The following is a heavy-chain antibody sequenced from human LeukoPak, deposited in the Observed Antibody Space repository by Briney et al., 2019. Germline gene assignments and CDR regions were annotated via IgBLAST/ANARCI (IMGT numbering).Heavy chain of an antibody. CDR2: INHSGST. V-gene: IGHV4-34*01. J-gene: IGHJ3*02. CDR1: GGSFSGYY. D-gene: IGHD2-2*01. Sequence: SETLSLTCAVYGGSFSGYYWSWIRQPPGKGLEWIGEINHSGSTNYNPSLKSRVTISVDTSKNQFSLKLSSVTAADTAVYYCARDGGYCSSTSCSRLGAFGIWGQGTMVTVSS. CDR3: ARDGGYCSSTSCSRLGAFGI.